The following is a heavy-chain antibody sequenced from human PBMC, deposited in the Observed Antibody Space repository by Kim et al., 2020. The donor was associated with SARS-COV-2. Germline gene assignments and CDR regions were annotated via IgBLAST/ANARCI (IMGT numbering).Heavy chain of an antibody. Sequence: GGSLRLSCAASGFTFSNAWMSWVRQAPGKGLEWVGRIKSKTDGGTTDYAAPVKGRFTISRDDSKNTLYLQMNSLKTEDTAVYYCTTDPVTNYYYGMDVWGQGTTVTVSS. D-gene: IGHD4-4*01. CDR2: IKSKTDGGTT. V-gene: IGHV3-15*01. CDR3: TTDPVTNYYYGMDV. CDR1: GFTFSNAW. J-gene: IGHJ6*02.